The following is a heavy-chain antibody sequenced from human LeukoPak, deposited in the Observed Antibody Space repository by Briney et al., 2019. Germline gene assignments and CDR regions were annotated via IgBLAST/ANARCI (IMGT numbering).Heavy chain of an antibody. D-gene: IGHD6-13*01. V-gene: IGHV3-30*04. CDR3: ATGVHGIAAAGDYYFDY. Sequence: PGRSLRLSCAASGFTFSSYAMHWVRQAPGKGLEWVAVISYDGSNKYYADSVKGRFTISRDNSKNTLYLQMNSLRAADTAVYYCATGVHGIAAAGDYYFDYWGQGTLVTVSS. CDR1: GFTFSSYA. J-gene: IGHJ4*02. CDR2: ISYDGSNK.